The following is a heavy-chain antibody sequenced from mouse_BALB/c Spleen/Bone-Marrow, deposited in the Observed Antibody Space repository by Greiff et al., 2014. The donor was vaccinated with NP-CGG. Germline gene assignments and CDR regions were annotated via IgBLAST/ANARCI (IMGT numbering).Heavy chain of an antibody. D-gene: IGHD1-2*01. V-gene: IGHV14-3*02. Sequence: DVQLQESGAELVKPGASVKLSCTASGFNIKDTYMHWVKQRPEQGLEWIGRIDPANGNTKYDPKFQGKATITADTSSNTAYLQLSSLTSEDTAVYYCARYLYGYTATFGYWGQGTTLTVSS. CDR2: IDPANGNT. J-gene: IGHJ2*01. CDR3: ARYLYGYTATFGY. CDR1: GFNIKDTY.